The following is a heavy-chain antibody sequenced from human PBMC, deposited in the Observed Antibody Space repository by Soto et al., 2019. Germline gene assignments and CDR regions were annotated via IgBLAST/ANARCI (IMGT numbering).Heavy chain of an antibody. V-gene: IGHV3-48*01. CDR3: VRQNWDSYFSYFDS. Sequence: GEYLKISCAASGFTLGAYRMNGVRQALGKGLEWISSISSSSGAIYDADSVRGRFNDSRDNAKNSLYLQMNSLRVEDAAVYYCVRQNWDSYFSYFDSWGEGTLVTVSS. CDR1: GFTLGAYR. J-gene: IGHJ4*02. CDR2: ISSSSGAI. D-gene: IGHD2-21*01.